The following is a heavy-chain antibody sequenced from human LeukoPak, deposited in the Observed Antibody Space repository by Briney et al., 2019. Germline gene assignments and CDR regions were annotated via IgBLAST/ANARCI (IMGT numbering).Heavy chain of an antibody. J-gene: IGHJ5*02. CDR3: ARGGGDYYDSSGYLPRGFDP. Sequence: SVKVSCKASGGTFTSYAISWVRQAPGQGLEWMGGIIPIFGTANYAQKFQGRGTITTDESTITAYMELSSLRSEDTAVYYCARGGGDYYDSSGYLPRGFDPWGQGTLVTVSS. CDR1: GGTFTSYA. V-gene: IGHV1-69*05. CDR2: IIPIFGTA. D-gene: IGHD3-22*01.